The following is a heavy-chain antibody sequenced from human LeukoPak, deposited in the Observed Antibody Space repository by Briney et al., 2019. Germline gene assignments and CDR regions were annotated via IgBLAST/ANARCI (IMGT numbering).Heavy chain of an antibody. V-gene: IGHV4-34*01. Sequence: DPSETLSLTCAVYGGSFSGYYWSWIRQPPGKGLEWIGEINHSGSTNYNPSLKSRVTISVDTSKNQFSLKLSSVTAADTAVYYCARRKYYYDTSNRNWFDPWGQGTLVTVSS. D-gene: IGHD3-22*01. J-gene: IGHJ5*02. CDR3: ARRKYYYDTSNRNWFDP. CDR1: GGSFSGYY. CDR2: INHSGST.